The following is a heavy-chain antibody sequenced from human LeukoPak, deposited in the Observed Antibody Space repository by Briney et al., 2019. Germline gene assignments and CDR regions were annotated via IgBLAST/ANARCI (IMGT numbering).Heavy chain of an antibody. D-gene: IGHD3-22*01. Sequence: PGRSLRLSCAASGFTFSSYGMHWVRQAPGKGLEWVLSISSSSSYIYYADSVKCRFTISRDNAKNSLYLQMNSLRAEDTAVYYCARTYYYDSSGYSPVIWGQGTLVTVSS. CDR1: GFTFSSYG. V-gene: IGHV3-21*01. J-gene: IGHJ4*02. CDR3: ARTYYYDSSGYSPVI. CDR2: ISSSSSYI.